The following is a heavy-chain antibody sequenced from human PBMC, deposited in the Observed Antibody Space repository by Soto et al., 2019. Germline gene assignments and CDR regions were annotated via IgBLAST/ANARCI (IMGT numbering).Heavy chain of an antibody. V-gene: IGHV4-39*01. CDR3: ASRPRIGSGWYRIIDY. Sequence: SETLSLTCTVSGGSISSSSYYWGWIRQPPGKGLEWIGSIYYSGSTYYNPSLKSRVTISVDTSKNQFSLKLSSVTAADTAVYYCASRPRIGSGWYRIIDYWGQGTLVTVSS. CDR1: GGSISSSSYY. J-gene: IGHJ4*02. D-gene: IGHD6-19*01. CDR2: IYYSGST.